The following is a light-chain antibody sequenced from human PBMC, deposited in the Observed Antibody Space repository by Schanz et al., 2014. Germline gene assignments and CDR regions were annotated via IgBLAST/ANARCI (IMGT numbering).Light chain of an antibody. Sequence: QTVVTQEPSFSVSPGGTVTLTCGFSSGAVSTNYYPSWYQQTPGQAPRTLIYSTNTRSSGVPDRLSGSILGNKAALTITGAQADDESDYYCVLYMGSGIWVFGGGTKLTVL. CDR1: SGAVSTNYY. J-gene: IGLJ3*02. CDR3: VLYMGSGIWV. CDR2: STN. V-gene: IGLV8-61*01.